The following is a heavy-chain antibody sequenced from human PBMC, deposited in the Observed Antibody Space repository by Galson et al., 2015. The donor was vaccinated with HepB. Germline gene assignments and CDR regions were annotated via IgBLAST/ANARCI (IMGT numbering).Heavy chain of an antibody. CDR3: ARQGRRGYNWFDP. Sequence: SGAEVKKPGESLKISCKGSGYRFTDYWIGWVRQMPGKGLEWMGIIYPGDSDTRYSPSFQGQVTISADKSITTAYLQWSSLKASDTAIYYCARQGRRGYNWFDPWGQGTLVTVSS. CDR2: IYPGDSDT. CDR1: GYRFTDYW. V-gene: IGHV5-51*01. D-gene: IGHD3-10*01. J-gene: IGHJ5*02.